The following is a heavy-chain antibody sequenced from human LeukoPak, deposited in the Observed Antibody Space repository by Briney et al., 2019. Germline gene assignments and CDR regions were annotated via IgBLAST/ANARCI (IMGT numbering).Heavy chain of an antibody. CDR3: ARGLFVVVPAAPDMGV. J-gene: IGHJ6*03. V-gene: IGHV4-31*03. Sequence: SETLSLTCTVSGGSISSGGYYWSWIRQHPGKGLEWIGYIYYSGSTYYNPSLKSRVTISVDTSKNQFSLKLSSVTAADTAVYYCARGLFVVVPAAPDMGVWGKGTTVTVSS. CDR1: GGSISSGGYY. CDR2: IYYSGST. D-gene: IGHD2-2*01.